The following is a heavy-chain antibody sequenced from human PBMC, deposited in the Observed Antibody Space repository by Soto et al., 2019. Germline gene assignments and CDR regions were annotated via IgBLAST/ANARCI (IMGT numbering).Heavy chain of an antibody. D-gene: IGHD2-15*01. Sequence: QVQLVESGGGVVQPGRSLRLSCAASGFTFSSYAMHWDRQAPGKGLEWVAVISYDGSNKYYADSVKGRFTISRDNSKNTLYLQMNSLRAEDTAVYYCARDNIVVVVALRYNWFDPWGQGTLVTVSS. V-gene: IGHV3-30-3*01. CDR2: ISYDGSNK. CDR3: ARDNIVVVVALRYNWFDP. CDR1: GFTFSSYA. J-gene: IGHJ5*02.